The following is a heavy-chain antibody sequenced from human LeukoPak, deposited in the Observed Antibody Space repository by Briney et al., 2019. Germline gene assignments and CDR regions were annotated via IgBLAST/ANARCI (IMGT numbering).Heavy chain of an antibody. CDR2: INHSGST. J-gene: IGHJ4*02. V-gene: IGHV4-34*01. CDR3: ARDQHYYDSSGYYLGY. CDR1: GGSFSGHY. D-gene: IGHD3-22*01. Sequence: SETLSLTCAVYGGSFSGHYWGWIRQPPGKGLEWIGEINHSGSTKYNSSLKSRVTISVDTSKNQFSLKLSSVTAADTAVYYCARDQHYYDSSGYYLGYWGQGTLVTVSS.